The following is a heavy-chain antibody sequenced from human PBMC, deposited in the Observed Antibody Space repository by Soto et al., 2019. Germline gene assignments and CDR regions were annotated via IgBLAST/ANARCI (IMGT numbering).Heavy chain of an antibody. D-gene: IGHD1-26*01. J-gene: IGHJ3*01. CDR1: GFNLRTCG. CDR3: ARDLGRPVGSLKNDALNV. CDR2: IWYDETRK. Sequence: GGSLRLSCEVSGFNLRTCGMHWVRQVPGKGLEWVAVIWYDETRKFYSDSVKGRFSISRDDSKNTVYLQMSSLRAEDTALYYCARDLGRPVGSLKNDALNVWGQGTMVTVSS. V-gene: IGHV3-33*01.